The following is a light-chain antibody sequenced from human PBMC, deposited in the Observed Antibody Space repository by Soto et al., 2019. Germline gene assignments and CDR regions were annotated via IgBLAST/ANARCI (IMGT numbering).Light chain of an antibody. CDR2: AAS. V-gene: IGKV1-12*01. J-gene: IGKJ1*01. CDR3: LQVYSFPRT. Sequence: DIQMTHSPSSMSAPVGDRLTLTFRASQDIGGRLAWFQQKPGKAPQYLIQAASILQSGVPSRFSGSGSGTEFILTINNLQPEDCASDFCLQVYSFPRTFGLGTKVDIK. CDR1: QDIGGR.